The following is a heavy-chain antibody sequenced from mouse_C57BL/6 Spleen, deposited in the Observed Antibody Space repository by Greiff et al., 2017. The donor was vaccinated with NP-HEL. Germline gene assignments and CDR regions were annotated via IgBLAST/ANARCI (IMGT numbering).Heavy chain of an antibody. V-gene: IGHV5-9-1*02. CDR2: ISSGGDYI. J-gene: IGHJ1*03. CDR3: TRESPYYYGSSHGYFDV. D-gene: IGHD1-1*01. CDR1: GFTFSSYA. Sequence: EVQRVESGEGLVKPGGSLKLSCAASGFTFSSYAMSWVRQTPEKRLEWVAYISSGGDYIYYADTVKGRFTISRDNARNTLYLQMSSLKSEDTAMYYCTRESPYYYGSSHGYFDVWGTGTTVTVSS.